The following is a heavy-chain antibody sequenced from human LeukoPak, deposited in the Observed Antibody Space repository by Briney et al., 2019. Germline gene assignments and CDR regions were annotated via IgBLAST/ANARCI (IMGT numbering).Heavy chain of an antibody. J-gene: IGHJ4*02. V-gene: IGHV4-34*01. Sequence: SETLSLTCAVYGGSFSGYYWSWIRQPPGEGLEWIGEINHSGSTNYNPSLKSRVTISVDTSKNQFSLKLSSVTAADTTVYYCARGRGRLRIFDYWGQGTLVTVSS. CDR1: GGSFSGYY. CDR3: ARGRGRLRIFDY. D-gene: IGHD4-17*01. CDR2: INHSGST.